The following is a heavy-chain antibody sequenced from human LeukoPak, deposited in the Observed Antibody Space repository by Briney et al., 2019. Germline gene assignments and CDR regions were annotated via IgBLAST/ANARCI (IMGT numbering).Heavy chain of an antibody. CDR3: ASRGKSPYYDFWSGGPSDY. J-gene: IGHJ4*02. CDR1: GYTFTGYY. Sequence: ASVKISCKASGYTFTGYYMHWVRQAPGQGLEWMGRINPNSGGTNYAQKFQGRVTMTRDTSISTAYMELSRLRSDDTAVYYCASRGKSPYYDFWSGGPSDYWGQGNRVTVSS. V-gene: IGHV1-2*06. CDR2: INPNSGGT. D-gene: IGHD3-3*01.